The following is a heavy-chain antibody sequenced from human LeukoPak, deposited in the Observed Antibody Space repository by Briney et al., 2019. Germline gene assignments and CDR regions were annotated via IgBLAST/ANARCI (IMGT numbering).Heavy chain of an antibody. D-gene: IGHD2-2*01. J-gene: IGHJ4*02. CDR2: IWYDGSNK. V-gene: IGHV3-30*02. CDR3: AKDESGYCSSTSCYPDY. CDR1: GFTFSSYG. Sequence: GGSLRLSCAASGFTFSSYGMHWVRQALGEGLERVAVIWYDGSNKYYADSVRGRFTISRDNSKNTLYLQMNSLRAEDTGVYYCAKDESGYCSSTSCYPDYWGQGTLVTVSS.